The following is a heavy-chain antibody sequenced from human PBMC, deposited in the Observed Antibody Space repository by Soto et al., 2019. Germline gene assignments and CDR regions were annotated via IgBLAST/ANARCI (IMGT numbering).Heavy chain of an antibody. CDR1: GFTFSNSW. CDR3: ARAYF. CDR2: IKPDGSER. V-gene: IGHV3-7*04. Sequence: GGSLRLSCAASGFTFSNSWMSWVRQAPGRDLEWVANIKPDGSERYYVDSVKGRFTISRDNAKNSLFLQMNNLRAEDTAVYYCARAYFWGQGTLVTVSS. J-gene: IGHJ4*02.